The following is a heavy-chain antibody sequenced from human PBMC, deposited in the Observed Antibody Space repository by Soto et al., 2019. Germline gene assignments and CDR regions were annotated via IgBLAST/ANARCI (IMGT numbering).Heavy chain of an antibody. CDR2: ISGRGGST. CDR3: AKENIVVVVAAGEFDP. CDR1: GFTFSSYA. V-gene: IGHV3-23*01. Sequence: LRLSCAASGFTFSSYAMSWVRQAPGKGMEWVSAISGRGGSTYYADSVKGRFTISRDNSKNTLYLQMNSLRAEDTAVYYCAKENIVVVVAAGEFDPWGQGNLVKASS. J-gene: IGHJ5*02. D-gene: IGHD2-15*01.